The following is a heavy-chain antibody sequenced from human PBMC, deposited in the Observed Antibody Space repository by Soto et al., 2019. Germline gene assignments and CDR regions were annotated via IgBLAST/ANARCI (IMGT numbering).Heavy chain of an antibody. J-gene: IGHJ4*02. CDR1: GFSLSTTGAG. D-gene: IGHD3-22*01. V-gene: IGHV2-5*02. CDR2: IYWDDDR. CDR3: MYRLVDSGYRVIES. Sequence: QITLKESGLTLVKPTETLTLTCTFSGFSLSTTGAGVGWIRQPPGKALEWLALIYWDDDRRYSPSLKSRLTITHDTSKNPVVLTSTDMDPVDTPTYYCMYRLVDSGYRVIESWGQGALVTVSS.